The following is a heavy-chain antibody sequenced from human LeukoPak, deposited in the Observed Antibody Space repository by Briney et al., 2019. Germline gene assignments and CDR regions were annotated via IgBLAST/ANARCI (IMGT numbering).Heavy chain of an antibody. CDR1: GGSISSYY. Sequence: SETLSLTCTVSGGSISSYYWSWIRQPPGKGLEWIGYIYYSGSTNYNPSLKSRVTISVDTSKNQFSLKLSSVTAADTAVYYCARDLFGVETYRGQGTLVTVSS. V-gene: IGHV4-59*01. CDR2: IYYSGST. D-gene: IGHD3-3*01. CDR3: ARDLFGVETY. J-gene: IGHJ4*02.